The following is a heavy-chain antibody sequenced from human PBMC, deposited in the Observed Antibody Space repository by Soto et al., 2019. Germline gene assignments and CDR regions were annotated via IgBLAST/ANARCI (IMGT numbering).Heavy chain of an antibody. CDR1: GFTFTTYS. CDR3: VRDNIAYSCINTRPCGMDV. J-gene: IGHJ6*02. V-gene: IGHV3-48*02. D-gene: IGHD6-13*01. CDR2: ITSSSGTI. Sequence: EVQLVESGGGLVQPGGSLRLSCAASGFTFTTYSMSWFRQAPGKGLEWVSYITSSSGTIYYADSAKGRFTISRDNAKNSLYLQMNSLRDEDTAVYYCVRDNIAYSCINTRPCGMDVWGQGTTVTVSS.